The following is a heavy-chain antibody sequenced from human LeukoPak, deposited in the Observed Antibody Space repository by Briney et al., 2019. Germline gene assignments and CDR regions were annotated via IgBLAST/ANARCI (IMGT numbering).Heavy chain of an antibody. Sequence: PGRSLILSCAASGFTFSDSYMSWIRQAPGKGLEWVSYISSSGSTIYYADSVKGRFTISRDNAKDSLYLQMNSLRAEDTAVYYCARDRSPFDPWGQGTLVTVSS. CDR3: ARDRSPFDP. CDR2: ISSSGSTI. V-gene: IGHV3-11*01. CDR1: GFTFSDSY. J-gene: IGHJ5*02.